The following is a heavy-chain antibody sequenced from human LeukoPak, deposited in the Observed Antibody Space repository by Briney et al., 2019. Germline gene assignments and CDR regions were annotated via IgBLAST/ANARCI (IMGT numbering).Heavy chain of an antibody. V-gene: IGHV3-7*01. CDR1: GFTFSKYW. J-gene: IGHJ4*02. CDR3: TQGGYSSGGGN. CDR2: INQDGSEK. Sequence: GGSLRLSCAASGFTFSKYWMTWVRQAPGKGLEWVAHINQDGSEKHYADSVKGRFTISRDNAKKSLYLQMNSLRAGDTAIYYCTQGGYSSGGGNWGLGTLVTVSS. D-gene: IGHD5-18*01.